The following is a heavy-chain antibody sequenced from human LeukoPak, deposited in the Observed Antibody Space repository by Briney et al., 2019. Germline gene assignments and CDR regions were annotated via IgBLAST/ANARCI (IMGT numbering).Heavy chain of an antibody. CDR3: DSYSSGWSEGYYFDY. V-gene: IGHV4-59*12. J-gene: IGHJ4*02. Sequence: SETLSLTCTVSGGSISSYYWSWIRQPPGKGLEWIGYIYYSGSTNYSPSLKSRVTISVDTTKNQFSLKLSSVTAADTAVYYCDSYSSGWSEGYYFDYWGQGTLVTVSS. CDR2: IYYSGST. D-gene: IGHD6-19*01. CDR1: GGSISSYY.